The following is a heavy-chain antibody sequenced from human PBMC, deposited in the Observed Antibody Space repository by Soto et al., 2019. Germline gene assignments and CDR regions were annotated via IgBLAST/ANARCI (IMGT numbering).Heavy chain of an antibody. Sequence: EVQLVESGGGLVQPGGSLRLSCAVSEFTFSSDWMHWVRQAPGKGLVWVSRINSDGSSTTYADSVKGRFTISRDNAKKTLYLQMNSLRDEDTAVYYCARPADGYNPLGTLGGWGQGTLVTVSS. CDR1: EFTFSSDW. CDR3: ARPADGYNPLGTLGG. D-gene: IGHD3-16*01. J-gene: IGHJ4*02. V-gene: IGHV3-74*01. CDR2: INSDGSST.